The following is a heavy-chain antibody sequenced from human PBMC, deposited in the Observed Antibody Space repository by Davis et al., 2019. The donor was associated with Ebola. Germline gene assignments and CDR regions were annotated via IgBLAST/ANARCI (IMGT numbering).Heavy chain of an antibody. V-gene: IGHV1-46*01. CDR1: GYTFTRYY. D-gene: IGHD2-8*01. Sequence: AASVKVSCKASGYTFTRYYLHWVRQAPGQGLEWMGVINPSGGTTNYAQKFQGRVTMNRDTSMNTAYMELRRLRYDDTAVYYCAREGCSNGVCHDFDYWGQGTLVTVSS. CDR2: INPSGGTT. J-gene: IGHJ4*02. CDR3: AREGCSNGVCHDFDY.